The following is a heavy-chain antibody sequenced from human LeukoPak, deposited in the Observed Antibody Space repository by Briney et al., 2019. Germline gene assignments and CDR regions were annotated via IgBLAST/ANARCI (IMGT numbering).Heavy chain of an antibody. V-gene: IGHV3-66*01. CDR3: AGRDAKYGMDV. CDR1: GFTVSSSY. Sequence: GGSLRLSCAPSGFTVSSSYMSWVRQAPGKGLEWVSIIYRSGSTYYADSVKGRFTISRDNSKNTLYLQMNSLRAEDTGLYYCAGRDAKYGMDVWGQGTTVTVSS. CDR2: IYRSGST. D-gene: IGHD1-26*01. J-gene: IGHJ6*02.